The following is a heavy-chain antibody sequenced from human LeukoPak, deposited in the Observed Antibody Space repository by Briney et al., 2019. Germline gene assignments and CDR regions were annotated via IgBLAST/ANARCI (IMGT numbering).Heavy chain of an antibody. CDR1: GGSISSSNW. D-gene: IGHD1-14*01. V-gene: IGHV4-4*02. J-gene: IGHJ4*02. CDR2: IYHSGST. Sequence: SGTLSLTCAVSGGSISSSNWWSWVRQPPGKGLEWIGEIYHSGSTYYNPSLKSRVTISVDTSKNQFSLKLSSVTAADTAVYYCARDQGSIILGYFDYWGQGTLVTVSS. CDR3: ARDQGSIILGYFDY.